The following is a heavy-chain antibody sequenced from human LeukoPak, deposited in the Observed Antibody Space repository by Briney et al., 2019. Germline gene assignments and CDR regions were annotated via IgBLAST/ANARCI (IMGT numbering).Heavy chain of an antibody. CDR2: IIPIFGTA. V-gene: IGHV1-69*13. D-gene: IGHD2-8*01. CDR3: ARNPMVYAGWWFDP. J-gene: IGHJ5*02. Sequence: GASVKVSCKASGGTFSSYAISWVRQAPGQGLEWMGGIIPIFGTANYAQKFQGRVTITADESTSTAYMELSSLRSEDTAVYYCARNPMVYAGWWFDPWGQGTLVTVSS. CDR1: GGTFSSYA.